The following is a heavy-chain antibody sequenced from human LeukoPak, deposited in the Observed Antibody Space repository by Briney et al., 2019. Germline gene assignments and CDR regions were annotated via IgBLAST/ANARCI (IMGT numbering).Heavy chain of an antibody. CDR1: GGSISSSSYY. CDR2: IHYSGST. CDR3: ARHGEGLLHFDY. V-gene: IGHV4-39*01. Sequence: SQTLPLTCTVSGGSISSSSYYWAWIRQPPGKGLEWIGRIHYSGSTFYNPSLKSRVTISVDTSKNLFSLKVRSVTAADTAVYYCARHGEGLLHFDYWGQGALVTVSS. J-gene: IGHJ4*02. D-gene: IGHD2-21*02.